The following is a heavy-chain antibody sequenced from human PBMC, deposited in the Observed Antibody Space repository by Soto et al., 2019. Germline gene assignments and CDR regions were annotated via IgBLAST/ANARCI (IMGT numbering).Heavy chain of an antibody. Sequence: SETLSLTCTVSGGVSISSSSYYWGWIRQPPGKGLEWIGSIYYSGSTNYNPSLKSRVTISVDKSKNQFSLKLSSVTAADTAVYYCARDSAGYNTGWYAFDLWGQGTMVTVSS. J-gene: IGHJ3*01. V-gene: IGHV4-39*07. CDR3: ARDSAGYNTGWYAFDL. D-gene: IGHD6-19*01. CDR1: GGVSISSSSYY. CDR2: IYYSGST.